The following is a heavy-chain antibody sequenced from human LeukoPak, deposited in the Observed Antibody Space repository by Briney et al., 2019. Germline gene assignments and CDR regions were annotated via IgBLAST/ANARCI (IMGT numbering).Heavy chain of an antibody. CDR3: AREYCSSTSCYVVDYYYYYGMDV. Sequence: GASVKVSCKASGGTFSSYAISWVRQAPGQGLEWMGRIIPILGIANYAQKFQGRVTITADKSTSTAYMELSSLRSEDTAVYYCAREYCSSTSCYVVDYYYYYGMDVWGQGTTVTVSS. V-gene: IGHV1-69*04. CDR1: GGTFSSYA. D-gene: IGHD2-2*01. J-gene: IGHJ6*02. CDR2: IIPILGIA.